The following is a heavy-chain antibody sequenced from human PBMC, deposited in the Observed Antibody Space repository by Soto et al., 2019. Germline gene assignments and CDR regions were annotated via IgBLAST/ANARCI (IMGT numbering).Heavy chain of an antibody. V-gene: IGHV3-23*01. CDR1: GFTISSYA. CDR2: ISDSGGST. CDR3: AKSYSSGWYGDFDY. Sequence: EVQLLESGGGLVQPGGSLRLSCAASGFTISSYAMSRVRQAPGKGLEWVSAISDSGGSTYYADSVKGRFTISRDNSKNTLYLQMNSLRSEDTAVYYCAKSYSSGWYGDFDYWGQGTLVTVSS. J-gene: IGHJ4*02. D-gene: IGHD6-19*01.